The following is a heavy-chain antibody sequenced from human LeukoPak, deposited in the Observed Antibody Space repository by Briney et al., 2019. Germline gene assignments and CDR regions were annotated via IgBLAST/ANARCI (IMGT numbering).Heavy chain of an antibody. CDR3: AHSPSDSYKNGGRWYFDL. D-gene: IGHD5-24*01. CDR1: GLSLTTGGVG. J-gene: IGHJ2*01. Sequence: SGPTLVKPTQTLTLTCTFSGLSLTTGGVGVGWIRQPPGKALEWLALIYWDGDQRYSPSLKDRLTVTKDTSKNQVFLYMANMDPVGTGTYFCAHSPSDSYKNGGRWYFDLWGRGTPVIVSS. CDR2: IYWDGDQ. V-gene: IGHV2-5*02.